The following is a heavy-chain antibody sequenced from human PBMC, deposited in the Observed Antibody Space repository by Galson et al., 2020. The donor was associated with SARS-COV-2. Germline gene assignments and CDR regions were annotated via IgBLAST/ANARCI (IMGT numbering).Heavy chain of an antibody. Sequence: GESLKISCAASGFTFNNYWMSWVRQAPGKGLEWVANIKQDGSYKYYVDSVKGRFTISRDNAKNSLYLQMNSLRAEDTAVYYCARHGDSDYTPYYYVMDVWGQGTTVTVSS. D-gene: IGHD4-4*01. CDR1: GFTFNNYW. CDR3: ARHGDSDYTPYYYVMDV. CDR2: IKQDGSYK. V-gene: IGHV3-7*01. J-gene: IGHJ6*02.